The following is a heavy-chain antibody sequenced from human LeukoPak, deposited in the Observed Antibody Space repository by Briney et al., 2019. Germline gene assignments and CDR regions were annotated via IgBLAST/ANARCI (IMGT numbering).Heavy chain of an antibody. Sequence: SETLSLTCTVSGGSISSYYWSWIRQPPGKGLEWIGYIYYSGSTTYNPSLKSRVTISVDTSKNKFSLKLSSVTAADTAVYYCSSGPPFAAEADYWGPGTLVTVSS. D-gene: IGHD6-25*01. V-gene: IGHV4-59*01. J-gene: IGHJ4*01. CDR2: IYYSGST. CDR3: SSGPPFAAEADY. CDR1: GGSISSYY.